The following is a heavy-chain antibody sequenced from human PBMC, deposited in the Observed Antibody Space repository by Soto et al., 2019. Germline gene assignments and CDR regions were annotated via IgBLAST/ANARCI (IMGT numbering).Heavy chain of an antibody. CDR1: GFTFSSYW. Sequence: GGSLRLSCAASGFTFSSYWMSWVRQAPGKGLEWVANIKKDGSEKYYVDSVKGRFTISRDNAKNSLYLQMNSLRAEDTAVYYCARVSLVGATIYYFDYWGQGTLVTVSS. V-gene: IGHV3-7*01. CDR2: IKKDGSEK. D-gene: IGHD1-26*01. J-gene: IGHJ4*02. CDR3: ARVSLVGATIYYFDY.